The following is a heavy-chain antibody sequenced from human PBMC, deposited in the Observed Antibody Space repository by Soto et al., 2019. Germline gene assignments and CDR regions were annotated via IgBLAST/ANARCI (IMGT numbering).Heavy chain of an antibody. V-gene: IGHV3-23*01. CDR1: GFTFDTYA. J-gene: IGHJ6*02. CDR3: AKRGPGSDYYYGLDV. CDR2: ISASGSST. Sequence: EVQLLESGGGLVQPGGSLRLSCVPSGFTFDTYAMSWVRQIPGKGLEWVPTISASGSSTYYADSVKGRFTVSRDNVKKTLHLQLNSVTAEDAAVYYCAKRGPGSDYYYGLDVWGQGTTVTVSS. D-gene: IGHD2-15*01.